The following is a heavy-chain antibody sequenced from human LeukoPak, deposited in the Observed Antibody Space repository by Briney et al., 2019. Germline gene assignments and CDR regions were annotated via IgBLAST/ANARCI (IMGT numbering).Heavy chain of an antibody. CDR2: ISSSSSTI. CDR3: ARDIGIAVAGTLTGDY. Sequence: PGGSLRLSCAASGFTFSDYYMSWIRQAPGKGLEWLSYISSSSSTIYYADSVKGRFTISRDNAKNSLYLQMNSLRAEDTAVYYCARDIGIAVAGTLTGDYWGQGTLVTVSS. D-gene: IGHD6-19*01. J-gene: IGHJ4*02. CDR1: GFTFSDYY. V-gene: IGHV3-11*04.